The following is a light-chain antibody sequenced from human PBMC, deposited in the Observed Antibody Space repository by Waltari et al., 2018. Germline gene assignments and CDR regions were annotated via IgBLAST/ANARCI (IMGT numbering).Light chain of an antibody. Sequence: QTVVTQEPSLTVSPGGTVTLTCASSTGTVTSGYDPHWVQQKPGQAPRPLISGINKKHSWTPGRISGSLLGGKAALTLSGVQPEDEADYYCLLSIGGAWVFGGGTKLTVL. CDR1: TGTVTSGYD. CDR3: LLSIGGAWV. J-gene: IGLJ3*02. V-gene: IGLV7-43*01. CDR2: GIN.